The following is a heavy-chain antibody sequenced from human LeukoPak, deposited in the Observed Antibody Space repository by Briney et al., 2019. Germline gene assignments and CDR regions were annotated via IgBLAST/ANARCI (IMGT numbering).Heavy chain of an antibody. CDR3: ARDVPHNWFDT. CDR1: GITFGNNW. J-gene: IGHJ5*02. Sequence: QPGGSLRLSYAASGITFGNNWMHWVRQGPGKGLVWISRINSDGGGAIYADSVKGRFIVSRDNAKNTLYLQMNSLRAEDTAVYYCARDVPHNWFDTWGQGTLVTVSS. CDR2: INSDGGGA. V-gene: IGHV3-74*01.